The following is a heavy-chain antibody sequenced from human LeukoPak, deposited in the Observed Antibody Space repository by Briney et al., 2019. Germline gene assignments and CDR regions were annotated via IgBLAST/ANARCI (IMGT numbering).Heavy chain of an antibody. CDR3: ARDSGLWFGEFPFDH. CDR1: GYTFSSYG. V-gene: IGHV1-18*01. D-gene: IGHD3-10*01. CDR2: VSANNGNT. J-gene: IGHJ4*02. Sequence: ASVNVSCKASGYTFSSYGISWVRQAPGQGLEWMGWVSANNGNTKYPQKFRGRVTMSTDRSTSTAYMELRSLRSDDTAVYYCARDSGLWFGEFPFDHWAQGTLVTVSS.